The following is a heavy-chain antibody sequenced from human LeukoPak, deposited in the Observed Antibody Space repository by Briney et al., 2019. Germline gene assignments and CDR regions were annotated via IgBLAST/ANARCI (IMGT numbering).Heavy chain of an antibody. CDR1: GFTFDDYA. CDR2: TNWDGGRT. J-gene: IGHJ4*02. Sequence: GGSLRLSCAASGFTFDDYAMSWVRQTPGKGLEWVSGTNWDGGRTGYADSVKGRFTISRDNAENSLYLQMNSLRAEDTALYYCAKDGRWLQGYFDYWGQGTLVTVSS. V-gene: IGHV3-20*04. D-gene: IGHD5-24*01. CDR3: AKDGRWLQGYFDY.